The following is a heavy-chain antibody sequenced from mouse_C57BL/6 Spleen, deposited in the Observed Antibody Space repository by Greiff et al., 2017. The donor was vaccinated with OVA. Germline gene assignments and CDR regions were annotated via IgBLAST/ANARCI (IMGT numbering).Heavy chain of an antibody. V-gene: IGHV1-82*01. CDR3: ARFPHDGYRRGRFDY. D-gene: IGHD2-3*01. CDR1: GYAFSSSW. Sequence: QVQLQQSGPELVKPGASVKISCKASGYAFSSSWMNWVKQRPGKGLEWIGRIYPGDGDTNYNGKFKGKATLTADKSSSTAYMQLSSLTSEDSAVYFCARFPHDGYRRGRFDYWGQGTTLTVSS. J-gene: IGHJ2*01. CDR2: IYPGDGDT.